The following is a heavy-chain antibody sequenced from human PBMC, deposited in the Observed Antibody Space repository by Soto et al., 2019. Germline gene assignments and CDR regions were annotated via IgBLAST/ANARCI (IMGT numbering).Heavy chain of an antibody. CDR2: INHSGST. D-gene: IGHD2-15*01. J-gene: IGHJ6*03. CDR1: GGSFSGYY. V-gene: IGHV4-34*01. Sequence: SETLSLTCAVYGGSFSGYYWSWIRQPPGMGLEWIGEINHSGSTNYNPSLKSRVTISVDTSKNQFSLKLSSVTAADTAVYYCARVVVAATRFYYYYMDVWGKGTTVTVSS. CDR3: ARVVVAATRFYYYYMDV.